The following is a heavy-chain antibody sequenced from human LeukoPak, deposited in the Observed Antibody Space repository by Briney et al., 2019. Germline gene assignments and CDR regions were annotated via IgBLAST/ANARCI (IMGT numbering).Heavy chain of an antibody. V-gene: IGHV3-21*01. D-gene: IGHD2-2*01. CDR3: ARDLNVVVPASNDY. CDR1: GFTFSSYS. J-gene: IGHJ4*02. Sequence: GSLRLSCAVSGFTFSSYSMNWVRQAPGKGLEWVSFFSSSGSYIYYADSVKGRFTISRDIAKNSLFLQMNSLRVEDTAVYYCARDLNVVVPASNDYWGQGTLVTVSS. CDR2: FSSSGSYI.